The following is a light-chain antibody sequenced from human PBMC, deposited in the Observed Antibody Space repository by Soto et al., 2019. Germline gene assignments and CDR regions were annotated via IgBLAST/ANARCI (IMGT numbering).Light chain of an antibody. CDR3: SSYRRASTLYVI. V-gene: IGLV2-14*01. CDR2: EVS. J-gene: IGLJ2*01. CDR1: SNDVGGYNY. Sequence: QAVVTQPASVSGSPGQSITISCTGTSNDVGGYNYVSWYQHYPGKAPKLIISEVSHRPSGVSNRFSGSKSGNTASLTISGLQAEDEADYYCSSYRRASTLYVIFGGGTKLTVL.